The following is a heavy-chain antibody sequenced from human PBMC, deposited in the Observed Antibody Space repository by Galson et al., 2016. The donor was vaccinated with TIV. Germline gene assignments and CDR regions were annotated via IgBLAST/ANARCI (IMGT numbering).Heavy chain of an antibody. D-gene: IGHD2/OR15-2a*01. Sequence: SVKVSCKVSGNSLNELVIHWVRQAPGKGLEWMGGFDPEVSKTVYAQMLQGRVTMAADTSRNTAYMEPGSLRFEDTAVYYCATVAWFPGLSLDNWGQGTLVTVSS. CDR2: FDPEVSKT. V-gene: IGHV1-24*01. J-gene: IGHJ4*02. CDR3: ATVAWFPGLSLDN. CDR1: GNSLNELV.